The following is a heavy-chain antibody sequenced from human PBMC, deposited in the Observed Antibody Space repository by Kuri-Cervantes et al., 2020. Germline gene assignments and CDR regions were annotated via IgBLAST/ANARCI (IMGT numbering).Heavy chain of an antibody. D-gene: IGHD3-10*01. CDR3: ASSAPVPTIWQVVRGSPIPLDY. V-gene: IGHV3-30*03. CDR2: ISYDGSNK. Sequence: GGSLRLSCAASGFTFSSYGMHWVRQAPGKGLEWVAVISYDGSNKYYADSVKGRFTISRDNSKNTLYLQMNSLRAEDTAVYYCASSAPVPTIWQVVRGSPIPLDYWGQGTLVTVSS. J-gene: IGHJ4*02. CDR1: GFTFSSYG.